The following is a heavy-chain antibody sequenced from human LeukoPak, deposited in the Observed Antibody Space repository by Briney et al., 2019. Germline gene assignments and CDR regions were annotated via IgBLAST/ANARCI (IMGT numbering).Heavy chain of an antibody. CDR1: GGSIISGDYY. Sequence: SQTLSLTCIVSGGSIISGDYYWSWIRQPPGKGLEWIGYIYHNGDTYYNPSLKSRVTTSVDTSKNQFSLKLSSVTAADTAVYYCAREHWGFWDYWGQGTLVTVSS. CDR3: AREHWGFWDY. D-gene: IGHD7-27*01. CDR2: IYHNGDT. J-gene: IGHJ4*02. V-gene: IGHV4-30-4*08.